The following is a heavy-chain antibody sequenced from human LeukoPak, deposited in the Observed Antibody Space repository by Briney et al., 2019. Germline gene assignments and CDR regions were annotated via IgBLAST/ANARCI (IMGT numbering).Heavy chain of an antibody. J-gene: IGHJ4*02. Sequence: PGGSLRLSCAASGLTFSKYAMSWVRQAPGKGPEWVSGITNSGGGPSSADSVKGRFTISRDNSKNTLYLQMNSLRVEDTAVYYCAKDGRSSAPHWGQGTLVTVSS. CDR3: AKDGRSSAPH. D-gene: IGHD6-6*01. CDR1: GLTFSKYA. V-gene: IGHV3-23*01. CDR2: ITNSGGGP.